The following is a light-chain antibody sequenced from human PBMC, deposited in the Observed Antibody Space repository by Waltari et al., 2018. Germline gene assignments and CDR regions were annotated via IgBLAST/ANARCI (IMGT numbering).Light chain of an antibody. CDR2: GAC. Sequence: EIVLTQSPGTLSLSPGESATLSCRASRRVTSNYLAWYQQKPGQAPRLPVHGACSRATDIPDRFSGSGSGTDFTLTINRLEPEDFAVYYCQQFGSSPFTFGQGTRLEIK. CDR1: RRVTSNY. V-gene: IGKV3-20*01. J-gene: IGKJ5*01. CDR3: QQFGSSPFT.